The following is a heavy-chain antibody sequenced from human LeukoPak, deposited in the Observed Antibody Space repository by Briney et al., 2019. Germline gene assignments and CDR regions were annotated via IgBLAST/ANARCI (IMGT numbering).Heavy chain of an antibody. J-gene: IGHJ6*02. CDR2: VESDASRT. Sequence: GGSLRLSCVASGFTLSDHWMYWVRQGPSRGLAHVSRVESDASRTTYADSVKGRFTISRDDAKNTMYLQMNSLRVEDTAVYYCVKGGHKLDIQTTHYYYGLDVWGPGTQVTVSS. CDR3: VKGGHKLDIQTTHYYYGLDV. CDR1: GFTLSDHW. D-gene: IGHD5-12*01. V-gene: IGHV3-74*03.